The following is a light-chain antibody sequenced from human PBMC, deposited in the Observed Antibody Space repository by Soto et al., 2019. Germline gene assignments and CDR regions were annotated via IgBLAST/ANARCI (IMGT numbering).Light chain of an antibody. V-gene: IGKV3-11*01. CDR1: QSVSSY. CDR2: DAS. J-gene: IGKJ4*01. Sequence: EIVLTQSPATLSLSPGERATLSCRASQSVSSYLAWYQQKPGQAPRLLIYDASNRATGIPARFSGSGSGTDFTLTISSLEPEDFAVYYCQQRSNWPRGTFGGGTKVEI. CDR3: QQRSNWPRGT.